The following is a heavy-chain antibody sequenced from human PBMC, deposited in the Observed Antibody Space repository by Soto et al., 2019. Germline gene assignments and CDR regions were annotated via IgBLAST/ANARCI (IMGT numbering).Heavy chain of an antibody. CDR2: IGTAGDT. D-gene: IGHD2-2*01. J-gene: IGHJ3*02. V-gene: IGHV3-13*01. CDR1: GFTFSSYD. CDR3: ARIGDHCSSTSCYRSAGAFDI. Sequence: EVQLVESGGGLVQPGGSLRLSCAASGFTFSSYDMHWVRQATGKGLEWVSAIGTAGDTYYPGSVKGRCTISRGNAKNSLYLQMNSLRAEDTAVYYCARIGDHCSSTSCYRSAGAFDIWGQGTMVTVSS.